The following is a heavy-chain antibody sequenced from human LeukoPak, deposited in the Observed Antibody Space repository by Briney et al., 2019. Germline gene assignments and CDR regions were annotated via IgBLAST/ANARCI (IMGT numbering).Heavy chain of an antibody. CDR3: ARDGESYYYDSSGYYYY. V-gene: IGHV3-30*04. CDR1: GFTFSSYA. CDR2: ISYDGSNK. J-gene: IGHJ4*02. D-gene: IGHD3-22*01. Sequence: GGSLRLSCAASGFTFSSYAMHWVRRAPGKGLEWVAVISYDGSNKYYADSVKGRFTISRDNPKNTLYLQMNSLRAEDTAVYYCARDGESYYYDSSGYYYYWGQGTLVTVSS.